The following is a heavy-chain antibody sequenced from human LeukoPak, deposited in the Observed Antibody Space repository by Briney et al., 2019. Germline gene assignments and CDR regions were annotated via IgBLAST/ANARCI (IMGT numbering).Heavy chain of an antibody. CDR2: INHSGST. CDR3: ARGQNTVTKDY. V-gene: IGHV4-34*01. J-gene: IGHJ4*02. Sequence: PSETLSLTCAVYGGSFSGYHWSWIRQPPGKGLEWIGEINHSGSTNYNPSLKSRVTISVDTSKNQFSLKLSSVTAADTAVYYCARGQNTVTKDYWGQGTLVTVSS. CDR1: GGSFSGYH. D-gene: IGHD4-17*01.